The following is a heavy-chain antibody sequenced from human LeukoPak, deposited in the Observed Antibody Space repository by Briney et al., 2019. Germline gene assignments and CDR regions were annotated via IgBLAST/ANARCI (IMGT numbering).Heavy chain of an antibody. CDR2: IHNSRTT. CDR1: GGPFSGYF. CDR3: ARRYYYNLGSFPFDF. Sequence: SETLPLTCAVSGGPFSGYFWSWIRQSSGKGLEWIGEIHNSRTTNYNPSLNSRVTISEDTSKNQFYLNLSSVTAADTAVYYCARRYYYNLGSFPFDFWGQGTLVTVSS. J-gene: IGHJ4*02. D-gene: IGHD3-10*01. V-gene: IGHV4-34*01.